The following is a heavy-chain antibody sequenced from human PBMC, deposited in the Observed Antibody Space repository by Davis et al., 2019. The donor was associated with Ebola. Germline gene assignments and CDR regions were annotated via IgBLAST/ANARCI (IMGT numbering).Heavy chain of an antibody. D-gene: IGHD3-10*01. CDR2: INPNSGGT. J-gene: IGHJ6*02. Sequence: ASVKVSCKASGYTFTGYYMHWVRQAPGQGLEWMGWINPNSGGTNYAQKFQGWVTMTRDTSISTAYMELSRLRSDDTAVYYCARGPDRTMVQGVALLAKWGYYYYGMDVWGQGTTVTVSS. CDR1: GYTFTGYY. V-gene: IGHV1-2*04. CDR3: ARGPDRTMVQGVALLAKWGYYYYGMDV.